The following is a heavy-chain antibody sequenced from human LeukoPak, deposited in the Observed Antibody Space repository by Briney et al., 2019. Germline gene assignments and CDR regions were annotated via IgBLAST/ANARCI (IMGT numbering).Heavy chain of an antibody. J-gene: IGHJ6*02. V-gene: IGHV3-23*01. CDR1: GFTFSSYA. Sequence: PGGSLRLSCAASGFTFSSYAMSWVRQAPGKGLEWVSAISGSGGSTYYADSVKGRFTISRDNSKNTLYLQMNSLRAEDTAVYYCAKHQNYYYYYGMDVWGQGTTVTVSS. CDR2: ISGSGGST. CDR3: AKHQNYYYYYGMDV.